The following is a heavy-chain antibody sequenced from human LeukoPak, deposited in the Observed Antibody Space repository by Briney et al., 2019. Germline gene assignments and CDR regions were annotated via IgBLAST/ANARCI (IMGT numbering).Heavy chain of an antibody. CDR3: ARVPGPNWFDP. J-gene: IGHJ5*02. V-gene: IGHV4-34*01. CDR1: GGSFSGYY. Sequence: SETLSLTCAVYGGSFSGYYWSWIRQPPGKGLEWIGEINHSGSTNYNPSLKSRVTISVDESKKQFSLKLTSVTAADTALYYCARVPGPNWFDPWGQGTLVIVSS. CDR2: INHSGST.